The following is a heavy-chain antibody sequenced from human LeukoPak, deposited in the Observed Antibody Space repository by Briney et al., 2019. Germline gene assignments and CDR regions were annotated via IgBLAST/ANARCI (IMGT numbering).Heavy chain of an antibody. CDR1: GFTFSSYW. J-gene: IGHJ4*02. Sequence: QSGGSLRLSRAASGFTFSSYWMSWVRQAPGKGLEWVANIKQDGSEKYYVDSVKGRFTISRDNAKNSLYLQMNSLRAEDTAVYYCARDHYDSSGYYYGLDYWGQGTLVTVSS. V-gene: IGHV3-7*01. CDR3: ARDHYDSSGYYYGLDY. D-gene: IGHD3-22*01. CDR2: IKQDGSEK.